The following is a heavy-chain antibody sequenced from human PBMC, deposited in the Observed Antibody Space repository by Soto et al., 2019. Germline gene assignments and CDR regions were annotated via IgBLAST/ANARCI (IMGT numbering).Heavy chain of an antibody. CDR1: GFTFSSDA. D-gene: IGHD2-15*01. V-gene: IGHV3-23*01. CDR3: AKDPRRCSGGSCYLPVGFDY. CDR2: ISGSGGST. Sequence: GGSLRLSCAASGFTFSSDAMSWVRQAPGKGLEWVSAISGSGGSTYYADSVKGRFTISRDNSKNTLYLQMNSLRAEDTAVYYCAKDPRRCSGGSCYLPVGFDYWGQGTLVTVS. J-gene: IGHJ4*02.